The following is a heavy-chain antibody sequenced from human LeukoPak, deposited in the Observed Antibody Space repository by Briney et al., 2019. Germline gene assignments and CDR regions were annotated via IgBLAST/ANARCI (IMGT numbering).Heavy chain of an antibody. CDR2: IYYSGST. J-gene: IGHJ4*02. V-gene: IGHV4-39*07. Sequence: SETLSLTCTVSGGSISSYYWGWIRQPPGKGLEWIGSIYYSGSTYYNPSLKSRVTISVDTSKNQFSLKLSSVTAADTAVYYCARDPVASVTGDKDYWGQGTLVTVSS. D-gene: IGHD7-27*01. CDR3: ARDPVASVTGDKDY. CDR1: GGSISSYY.